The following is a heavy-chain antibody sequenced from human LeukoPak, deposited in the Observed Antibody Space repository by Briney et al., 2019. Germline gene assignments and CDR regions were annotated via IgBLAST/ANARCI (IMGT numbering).Heavy chain of an antibody. CDR2: ISDSGGST. CDR3: AKSRSGSYIYDFDY. J-gene: IGHJ4*02. CDR1: GFTFSTYV. V-gene: IGHV3-23*01. D-gene: IGHD1-26*01. Sequence: GGSLRLSCAASGFTFSTYVMSWVRKAPGKGLERVSTISDSGGSTYYADSVKGRFTISRDNSKNTLYLQMDSLRADDAAIYYCAKSRSGSYIYDFDYWGQGTLVTVSS.